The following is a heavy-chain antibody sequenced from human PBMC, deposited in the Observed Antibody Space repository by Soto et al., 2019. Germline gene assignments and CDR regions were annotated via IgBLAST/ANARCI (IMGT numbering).Heavy chain of an antibody. D-gene: IGHD3-22*01. CDR3: ARLGYYYDSSGLL. J-gene: IGHJ4*02. Sequence: KPGGSLRLSCAASGFTFSSYSMNWVRQAPGKGLEWVSSISSSSSYIYYADSVKGRFTISRDNAKNSLYLQMSSLRAEDTAVYYCARLGYYYDSSGLLWGQGTLVTVSS. CDR1: GFTFSSYS. CDR2: ISSSSSYI. V-gene: IGHV3-21*01.